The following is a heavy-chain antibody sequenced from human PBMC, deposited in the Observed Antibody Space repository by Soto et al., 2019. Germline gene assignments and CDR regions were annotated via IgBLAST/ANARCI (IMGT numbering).Heavy chain of an antibody. J-gene: IGHJ6*02. CDR3: ARISGSPGGYYYYGMDV. CDR1: GYSFTSYW. Sequence: PGEFMKISCKGSGYSFTSYWIGWVRQMPGKGLEWMGIIYPGDSDTRYSPSFQGQVTISADKSISTAYLQWSSLKASDTAMYYCARISGSPGGYYYYGMDVWGQGTTVTVS. D-gene: IGHD5-12*01. V-gene: IGHV5-51*01. CDR2: IYPGDSDT.